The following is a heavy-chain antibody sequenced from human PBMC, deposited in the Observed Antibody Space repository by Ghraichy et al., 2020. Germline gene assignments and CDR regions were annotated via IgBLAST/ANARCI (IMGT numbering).Heavy chain of an antibody. V-gene: IGHV3-23*01. CDR1: GFTFITYG. J-gene: IGHJ3*01. D-gene: IGHD1-14*01. CDR3: ARDSFNYNAKNEDGFDV. CDR2: ISGNSDTT. Sequence: GGSLRHSCAASGFTFITYGMSWVRQAPGKGLEWVSAISGNSDTTHYAHSVKGRFTISRDSSKNILYMQMNSLRAEDTAVYYCARDSFNYNAKNEDGFDVWGQGTMVTVSS.